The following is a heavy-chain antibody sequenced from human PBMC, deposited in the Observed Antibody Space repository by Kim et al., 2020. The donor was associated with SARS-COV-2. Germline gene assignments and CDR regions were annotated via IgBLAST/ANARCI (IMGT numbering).Heavy chain of an antibody. D-gene: IGHD5-18*01. CDR1: GYTFTGYY. CDR3: ATIKYSYPHPDY. Sequence: ASVKVSCKASGYTFTGYYMHWVRQAPGQGLEWMGRINPNSGGTNYAQKFQGRVTMTRDTSINTAYMELSRLRSDDTAVYYCATIKYSYPHPDYWGQGTLVTVSS. J-gene: IGHJ4*02. CDR2: INPNSGGT. V-gene: IGHV1-2*06.